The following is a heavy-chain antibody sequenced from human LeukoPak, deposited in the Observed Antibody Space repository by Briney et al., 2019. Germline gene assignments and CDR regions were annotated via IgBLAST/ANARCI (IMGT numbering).Heavy chain of an antibody. J-gene: IGHJ4*02. D-gene: IGHD5-12*01. CDR2: MYHSGST. V-gene: IGHV4-34*01. CDR1: GGSFSGYY. CDR3: TRDGGYDDPLDY. Sequence: PSETLSLTCAVYGGSFSGYYWSWIRQPPGKGLEWIGNMYHSGSTNYNPSLKSRVTISVDTSKNQFSLKLSSVTAADTAMYYCTRDGGYDDPLDYWGQGTLVTVSS.